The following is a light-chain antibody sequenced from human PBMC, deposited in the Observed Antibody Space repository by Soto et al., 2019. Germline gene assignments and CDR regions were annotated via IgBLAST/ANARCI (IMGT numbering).Light chain of an antibody. CDR3: AVWDVSLSGAM. V-gene: IGLV1-47*01. J-gene: IGLJ7*01. CDR2: ENN. CDR1: SSNIGNNY. Sequence: QSVLTQPPSASGTPGQRVTISCSGSSSNIGNNYVYWYQQFPGTAPKLLIYENNQRPSGVPGRFSGSKSGTSASLAISGLRSEDEADYYCAVWDVSLSGAMFGGGTQLTVL.